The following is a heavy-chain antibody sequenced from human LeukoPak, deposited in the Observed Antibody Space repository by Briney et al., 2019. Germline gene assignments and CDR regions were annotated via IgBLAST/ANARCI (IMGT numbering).Heavy chain of an antibody. V-gene: IGHV4-34*01. J-gene: IGHJ4*02. CDR1: GGSFSGYY. CDR2: INHSGST. Sequence: SETLSLTCAVYGGSFSGYYWSWIRQPPGKGLEWIGEINHSGSTNYNPSLKSRVTISVDTSKNQFSLKLSSVTAADTAVYYCARGRRQWLATLDYWGQGTLVTVSS. D-gene: IGHD6-19*01. CDR3: ARGRRQWLATLDY.